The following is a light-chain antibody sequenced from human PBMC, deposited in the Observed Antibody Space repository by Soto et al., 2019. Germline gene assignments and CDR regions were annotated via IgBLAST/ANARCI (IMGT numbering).Light chain of an antibody. J-gene: IGLJ1*01. CDR2: DVT. Sequence: QSALTQPASVSGSPGQSITISCTGTSSDVGGYNYVSWYQQHPGKAPKLMIYDVTNRPSGVSNRFSGSKSGNRASLRISGLQAEDEADYYCTSYTSSSTYVFGSGTKVTVL. CDR1: SSDVGGYNY. V-gene: IGLV2-14*03. CDR3: TSYTSSSTYV.